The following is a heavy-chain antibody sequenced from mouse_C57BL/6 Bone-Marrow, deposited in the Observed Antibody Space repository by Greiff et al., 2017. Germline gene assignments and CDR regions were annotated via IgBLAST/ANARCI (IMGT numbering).Heavy chain of an antibody. V-gene: IGHV5-9*01. CDR3: ASKGTYYSNCSWFAY. J-gene: IGHJ3*01. CDR2: ISGGGGNT. D-gene: IGHD2-5*01. Sequence: EVKLVEPGGGLVKPGGSLKLSCAASGFTFSSYTMSWVRQTPEKRLEWVATISGGGGNTDYPDSVKGRFTLSRDNAKNTVYLQMSSLRSEDTALYYCASKGTYYSNCSWFAYWGQGTLVTVSA. CDR1: GFTFSSYT.